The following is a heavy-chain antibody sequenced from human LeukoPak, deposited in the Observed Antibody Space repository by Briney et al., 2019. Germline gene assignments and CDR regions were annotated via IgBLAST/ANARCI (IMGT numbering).Heavy chain of an antibody. CDR2: ISYDGSNK. V-gene: IGHV3-30-3*01. CDR1: GFTFSSYA. D-gene: IGHD3-3*01. CDR3: ARDGSYDFWSGYSGYFDY. Sequence: GGSLRLSCAASGFTFSSYAMHWVRQAPGKGLEWVAVISYDGSNKYYADSVKGRFTISRDNSKNTLYLQMNSLRAEDTAVYYCARDGSYDFWSGYSGYFDYWGREPWSPSPQ. J-gene: IGHJ4*02.